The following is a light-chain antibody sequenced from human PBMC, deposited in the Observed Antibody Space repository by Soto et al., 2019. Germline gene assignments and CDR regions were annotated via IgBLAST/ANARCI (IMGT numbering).Light chain of an antibody. V-gene: IGKV3-11*01. J-gene: IGKJ1*01. CDR1: QSVGSY. CDR2: DAS. Sequence: EIVLTQSPATLSLSPGERATLSCRASQSVGSYFAWYQQNPGQAPRLLIYDASNRATGIPARFSGSGSGTDFTLTISSLEPDDFAVYSCQQRGNCPVTFGQGTRVDIK. CDR3: QQRGNCPVT.